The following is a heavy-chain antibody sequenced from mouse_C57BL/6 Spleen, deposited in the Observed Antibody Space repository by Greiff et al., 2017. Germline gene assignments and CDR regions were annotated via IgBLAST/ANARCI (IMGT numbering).Heavy chain of an antibody. CDR3: TRDLYDYDSYAMDD. V-gene: IGHV5-9-1*02. Sequence: EVMLVESGEGLVKPGGSLKLSCAASGFTFSSYAMSWVRQTPEKRLEWVAYISSGGDYIYYADTVKGRFTISRDNARNTLYLQMSSLKSEDTAMYYCTRDLYDYDSYAMDDWGQGTSVTVSS. J-gene: IGHJ4*01. CDR2: ISSGGDYI. D-gene: IGHD2-4*01. CDR1: GFTFSSYA.